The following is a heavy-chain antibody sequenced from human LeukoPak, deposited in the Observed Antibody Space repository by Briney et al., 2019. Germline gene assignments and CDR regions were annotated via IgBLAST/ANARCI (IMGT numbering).Heavy chain of an antibody. V-gene: IGHV1-18*01. CDR2: ISAYNGYT. Sequence: ASVKVSCKASGYTFTSYGISWVRQAPGQGLEWMGWISAYNGYTNYAQKLQGRVTMTTDTSTSTAYMELRSLRSDDTAVYYCARVGSAWRRYDFWSGYDYWGQGTLVTVSS. J-gene: IGHJ4*02. CDR1: GYTFTSYG. CDR3: ARVGSAWRRYDFWSGYDY. D-gene: IGHD3-3*01.